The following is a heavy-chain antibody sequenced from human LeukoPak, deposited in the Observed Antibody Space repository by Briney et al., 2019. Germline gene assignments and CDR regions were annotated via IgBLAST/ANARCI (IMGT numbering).Heavy chain of an antibody. CDR2: IYYSGST. V-gene: IGHV4-39*01. CDR3: ARPRYCSSTSCYYFDY. D-gene: IGHD2-2*01. Sequence: SETLSLTCTVSGGSISSSSYYWGWIRQPPRKGLEWIGSIYYSGSTYYNPSLKSRVTISVDTSKNQFSLKLSSVTAADTAVYYCARPRYCSSTSCYYFDYWGQGTLVTVSS. CDR1: GGSISSSSYY. J-gene: IGHJ4*02.